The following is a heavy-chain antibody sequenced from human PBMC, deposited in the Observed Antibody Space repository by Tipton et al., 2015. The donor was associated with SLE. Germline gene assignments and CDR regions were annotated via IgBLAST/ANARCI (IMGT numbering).Heavy chain of an antibody. J-gene: IGHJ3*02. Sequence: TLSLTCTVSGGSISSYYWSWIRQPPGKGLEWIGYIYYSGSTNYNPSLKSRVTISVDTSKNQFSLKLSSVTAADTAVYYCASARVGATDAFDIWGQGTMVTVSS. CDR1: GGSISSYY. CDR3: ASARVGATDAFDI. V-gene: IGHV4-59*08. CDR2: IYYSGST. D-gene: IGHD1-26*01.